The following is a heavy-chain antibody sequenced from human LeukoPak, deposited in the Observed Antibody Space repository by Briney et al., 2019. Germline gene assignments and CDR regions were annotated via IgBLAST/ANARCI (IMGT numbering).Heavy chain of an antibody. Sequence: PGGSLRLSCAASGFTFSSYAMSWVRQAPGKGLEWVSAISGSGGRTYYADSVKGRFTISRDNSKNTLYLQMNSLRAEDTAVYYCAKAHIAWELYYFDYWGQGTLVTVSS. V-gene: IGHV3-23*01. CDR1: GFTFSSYA. CDR3: AKAHIAWELYYFDY. D-gene: IGHD1-26*01. CDR2: ISGSGGRT. J-gene: IGHJ4*02.